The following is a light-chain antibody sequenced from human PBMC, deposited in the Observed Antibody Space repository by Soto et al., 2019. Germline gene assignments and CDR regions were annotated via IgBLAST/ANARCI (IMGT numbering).Light chain of an antibody. CDR3: QQYVSSPWA. Sequence: VMLMQSPDTLSLTPGERATLSCRASQSVSSSSLAWYQQKPGQAPRLLIYGASSRATGIPDRFSGSGSGTDFTLTISRLEPEDFAVYYCQQYVSSPWAFGQGTKVDIK. CDR1: QSVSSSS. J-gene: IGKJ1*01. V-gene: IGKV3-20*01. CDR2: GAS.